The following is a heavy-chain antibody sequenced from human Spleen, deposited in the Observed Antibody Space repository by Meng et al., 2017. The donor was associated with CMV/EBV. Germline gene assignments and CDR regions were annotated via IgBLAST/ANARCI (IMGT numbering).Heavy chain of an antibody. CDR3: ARVCGTCYAVDY. D-gene: IGHD2-15*01. J-gene: IGHJ4*02. CDR2: ISTTSTYI. V-gene: IGHV3-21*01. Sequence: GESLKISCAASGFTFSAYSMNWVRQAPGKGLEWVSSISTTSTYIYYSDSVRGRFTISRDNTKNSLYLQIHRLRAEDTAFYYCARVCGTCYAVDYWGQGTLVTVSS. CDR1: GFTFSAYS.